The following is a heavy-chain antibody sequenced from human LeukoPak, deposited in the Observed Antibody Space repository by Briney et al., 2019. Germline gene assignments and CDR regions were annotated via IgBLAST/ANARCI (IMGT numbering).Heavy chain of an antibody. Sequence: PSETLSLTCTVSGGSISSHYWSWILQPRGKGLEWIGYIYYSGSTNYNPSLKSRVTISVDTSKNQFSLKLSSVTAADTAVYYCARAQGPDWLALNYFDYWGQGTLVTVSS. CDR2: IYYSGST. CDR3: ARAQGPDWLALNYFDY. V-gene: IGHV4-59*11. D-gene: IGHD3-9*01. CDR1: GGSISSHY. J-gene: IGHJ4*02.